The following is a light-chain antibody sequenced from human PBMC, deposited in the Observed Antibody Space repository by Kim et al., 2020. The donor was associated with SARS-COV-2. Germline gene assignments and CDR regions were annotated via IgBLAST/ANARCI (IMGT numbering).Light chain of an antibody. Sequence: QSALTQPVSVSGSPGQSITISCTGTSNDVGGYNYVSWYQQHPGKAPKLMIYDVSDRPSGVSTRFSGSKSGNTASLTISGLQAEDEADYYCSSYTGTSTLDVFGTGTKVTVL. CDR1: SNDVGGYNY. CDR3: SSYTGTSTLDV. CDR2: DVS. V-gene: IGLV2-14*03. J-gene: IGLJ1*01.